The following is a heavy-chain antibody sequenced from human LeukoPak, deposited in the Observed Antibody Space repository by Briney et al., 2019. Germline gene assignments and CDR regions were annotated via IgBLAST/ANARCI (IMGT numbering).Heavy chain of an antibody. CDR3: ARATRVDYDFWSGYPYYFDY. Sequence: SETLSLTCAVYGGSFSGYYWSWIRQPPGKGLEWIREINHSGSTNYNPALKRRVTISVDTSKTQFSLKLTSVTAADTAVYYCARATRVDYDFWSGYPYYFDYWGQGTLVTVSS. J-gene: IGHJ4*02. V-gene: IGHV4-34*01. CDR2: INHSGST. D-gene: IGHD3-3*01. CDR1: GGSFSGYY.